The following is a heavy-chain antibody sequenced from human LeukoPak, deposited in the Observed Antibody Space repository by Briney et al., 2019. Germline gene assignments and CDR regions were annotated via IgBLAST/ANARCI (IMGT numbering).Heavy chain of an antibody. CDR1: GYTFTGYY. CDR2: INPNSGGT. V-gene: IGHV1-2*04. CDR3: ARDGGNSNYYYYGMDV. J-gene: IGHJ6*02. D-gene: IGHD4-23*01. Sequence: GASVKVSCKASGYTFTGYYMHWVRQAPGQGLEWMGWINPNSGGTNYAQKFQGWVTMTRDTSISTAYMELSRLRSDDTAVYYCARDGGNSNYYYYGMDVWGQGTTVTVSS.